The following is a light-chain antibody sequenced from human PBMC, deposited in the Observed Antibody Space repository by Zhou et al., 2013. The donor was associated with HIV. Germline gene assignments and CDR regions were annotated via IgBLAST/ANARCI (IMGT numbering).Light chain of an antibody. CDR3: CSYAGNYTYYV. CDR1: TSDIGTFNY. CDR2: DVS. V-gene: IGLV2-11*01. J-gene: IGLJ1*01. Sequence: QSALTQPPSASGSRGQSVTISCTGTTSDIGTFNYVSWYQHHPGKAPKLMIYDVSQRPSGVPERFSGSKSGNTASLTISGLQAEDEADYYCCSYAGNYTYYVFGTETKVAVL.